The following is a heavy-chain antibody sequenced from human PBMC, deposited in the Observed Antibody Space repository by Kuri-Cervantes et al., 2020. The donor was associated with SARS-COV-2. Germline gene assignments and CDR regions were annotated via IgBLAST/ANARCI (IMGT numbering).Heavy chain of an antibody. D-gene: IGHD4-23*01. CDR1: GYTFTGYY. CDR3: ARDPGGLDAFDI. J-gene: IGHJ3*02. Sequence: GGSLRLSCKGSGYTFTGYYMHWVRQAPGQGLEWMGRINPNSGGTNYAQKFQGRVTMTRDTSISTAYMELSRLRSDDTAVYYCARDPGGLDAFDIWGQGTMVTVSS. V-gene: IGHV1-2*06. CDR2: INPNSGGT.